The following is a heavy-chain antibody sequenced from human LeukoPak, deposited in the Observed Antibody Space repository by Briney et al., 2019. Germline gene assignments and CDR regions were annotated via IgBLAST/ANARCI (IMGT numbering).Heavy chain of an antibody. J-gene: IGHJ4*02. V-gene: IGHV1-18*01. D-gene: IGHD3-10*01. Sequence: GASVKVSCKASGYTFTSYGISWVRQAPGQGLEWMGWISAYNGNTNYAQKLQGRVTMTTDTSTSTAYMELRSLRSDDTAVYYCARARPHYFGGGIYPNYWGRGPLVTVSS. CDR2: ISAYNGNT. CDR1: GYTFTSYG. CDR3: ARARPHYFGGGIYPNY.